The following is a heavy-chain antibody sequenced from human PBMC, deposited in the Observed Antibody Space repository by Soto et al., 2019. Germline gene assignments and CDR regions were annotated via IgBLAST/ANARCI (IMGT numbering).Heavy chain of an antibody. CDR2: IYHSGST. J-gene: IGHJ5*02. D-gene: IGHD3-22*01. V-gene: IGHV4-30-2*01. Sequence: SETLSLTCAVSGGSISSGGYSWSWIRQPPGKGLEWIGYIYHSGSTYYNPSLKSRVTISVDTSKNQFSLKLSSVTAADTAVYYCARYLDSSGYYYGFRFDPWGPGTLVTVSS. CDR1: GGSISSGGYS. CDR3: ARYLDSSGYYYGFRFDP.